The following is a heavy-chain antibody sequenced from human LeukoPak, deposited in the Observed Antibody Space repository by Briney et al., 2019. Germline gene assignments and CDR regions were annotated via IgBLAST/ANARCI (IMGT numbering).Heavy chain of an antibody. CDR1: GGSISSSSYY. CDR3: ARSSEGRYYYDSSGYSYCYYYMDV. D-gene: IGHD3-22*01. Sequence: SETLSLTCTVSGGSISSSSYYWGWIRQPPGKGLEWIGSIYYSGSTYYNPSLKSRVTISVDTSKNQFSLKLNSVTAADTAVYYCARSSEGRYYYDSSGYSYCYYYMDVWGKGTTVTISS. V-gene: IGHV4-39*07. CDR2: IYYSGST. J-gene: IGHJ6*03.